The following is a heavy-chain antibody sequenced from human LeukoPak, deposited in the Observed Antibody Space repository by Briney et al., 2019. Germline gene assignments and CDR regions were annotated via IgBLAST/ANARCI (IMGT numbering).Heavy chain of an antibody. Sequence: GGSLRLSCAASGFTVSSNYMSWVRQAPGKGLEWVSVIYSGGSTYYADSVKGRFTISRDNSKNTLYLQMNSLRAEDTAVYYCARDDEQQLDYYWGQGTLVTVSS. D-gene: IGHD6-13*01. CDR3: ARDDEQQLDYY. J-gene: IGHJ4*02. V-gene: IGHV3-53*01. CDR2: IYSGGST. CDR1: GFTVSSNY.